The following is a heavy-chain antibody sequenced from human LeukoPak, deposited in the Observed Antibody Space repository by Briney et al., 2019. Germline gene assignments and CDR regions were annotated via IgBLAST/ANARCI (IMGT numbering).Heavy chain of an antibody. CDR1: GGSISSGDYY. J-gene: IGHJ5*02. CDR3: ARGRAAAGTSFYVDP. D-gene: IGHD6-13*01. V-gene: IGHV4-30-4*01. Sequence: SETLSLTCTVSGGSISSGDYYWSWIRQPPGKGLEWIGEINHSGSTNYNPSLKSRVTISVDTSKNQFSLKLSSVTAADTAVYYCARGRAAAGTSFYVDPWGQGTLVTVSS. CDR2: INHSGST.